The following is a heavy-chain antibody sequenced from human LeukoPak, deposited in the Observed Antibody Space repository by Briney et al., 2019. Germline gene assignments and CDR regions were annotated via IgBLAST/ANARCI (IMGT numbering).Heavy chain of an antibody. Sequence: GALRLSCAASGFTFSSYAMSWVRQAPGKGLEWVSATSGSGGSTYYADSVKGRFTISRVNSKNTLYLQMNSLRAEDTAVYYCAKDREGALDYWGQGTLVTVSS. CDR3: AKDREGALDY. CDR1: GFTFSSYA. J-gene: IGHJ4*02. D-gene: IGHD3-10*01. V-gene: IGHV3-23*01. CDR2: TSGSGGST.